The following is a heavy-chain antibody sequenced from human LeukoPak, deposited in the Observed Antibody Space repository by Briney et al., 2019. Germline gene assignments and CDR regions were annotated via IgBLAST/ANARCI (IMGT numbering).Heavy chain of an antibody. J-gene: IGHJ3*02. D-gene: IGHD3-16*02. CDR2: INPNSGGT. CDR3: ARGGTYDYVWGSYRNDIAPEAFDI. Sequence: GASVKVSCKASGYTFTGYYMHWVRQAPGQGLEWMGRINPNSGGTNYAQKFQGRVTMTRDTSISTAYMELSRLRSDDTAVHYCARGGTYDYVWGSYRNDIAPEAFDIWGQGTMVTVSS. V-gene: IGHV1-2*06. CDR1: GYTFTGYY.